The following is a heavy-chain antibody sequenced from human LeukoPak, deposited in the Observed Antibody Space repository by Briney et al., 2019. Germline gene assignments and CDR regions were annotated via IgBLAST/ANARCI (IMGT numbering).Heavy chain of an antibody. V-gene: IGHV4-61*01. CDR1: GGSVSSGSYY. J-gene: IGHJ4*02. Sequence: PSETLSLTCTVSGGSVSSGSYYWSWIRQPPGKGLEWIGYIYYRGSTNYNPSLKSRDTISVDTSKNQFSLKLSSVTAADTAVYYCAREVSSGWSLDYWGQGTLVTVSS. D-gene: IGHD6-19*01. CDR3: AREVSSGWSLDY. CDR2: IYYRGST.